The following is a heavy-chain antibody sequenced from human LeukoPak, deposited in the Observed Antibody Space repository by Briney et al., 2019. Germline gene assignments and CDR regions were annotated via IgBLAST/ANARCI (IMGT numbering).Heavy chain of an antibody. Sequence: PSETLSLTCTVSGGSISSYYWSWIRQPAGKGLEWIGRIYTSGSTNYNPSLKSRVTMSVDTSKNQFSLKLSSVTAADTAVYYCVRLGYCSSTSCYRDYWGQGTLVTVSS. CDR2: IYTSGST. CDR3: VRLGYCSSTSCYRDY. V-gene: IGHV4-4*07. J-gene: IGHJ4*02. CDR1: GGSISSYY. D-gene: IGHD2-2*02.